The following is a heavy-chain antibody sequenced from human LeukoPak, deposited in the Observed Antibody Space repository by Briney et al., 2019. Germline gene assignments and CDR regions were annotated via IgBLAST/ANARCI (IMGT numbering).Heavy chain of an antibody. V-gene: IGHV3-21*01. J-gene: IGHJ5*02. CDR1: GFTFSSYS. CDR3: ARDPCSSTSCYGGNWFDP. Sequence: GGSLRLSCAASGFTFSSYSMNWVRQAPGKGLKWVSSISSSSSYIYYADSVKGRFTISRDNAKNSLYLQMNSLRAEDTAVYYCARDPCSSTSCYGGNWFDPWGQGTLVTVSS. CDR2: ISSSSSYI. D-gene: IGHD2-2*01.